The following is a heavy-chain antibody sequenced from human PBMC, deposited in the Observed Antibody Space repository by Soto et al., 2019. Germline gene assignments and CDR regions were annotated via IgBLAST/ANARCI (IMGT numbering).Heavy chain of an antibody. V-gene: IGHV3-23*01. CDR2: ISGSGGST. D-gene: IGHD6-19*01. CDR1: GFTFSSYA. J-gene: IGHJ1*01. Sequence: EVQLLESGGGLVQPGGSLRLSCAASGFTFSSYAMSWVRQAPGKGLEWVSAISGSGGSTYYADSVKGRFTISRDNPKNTLYLQMNSLRAEDTAVYYCAKDRYSSGWYGYFQHWGQGTLVTVSS. CDR3: AKDRYSSGWYGYFQH.